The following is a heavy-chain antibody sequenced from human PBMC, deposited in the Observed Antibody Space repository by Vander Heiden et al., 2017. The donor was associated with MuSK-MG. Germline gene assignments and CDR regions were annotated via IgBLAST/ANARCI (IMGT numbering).Heavy chain of an antibody. V-gene: IGHV4-34*01. J-gene: IGHJ5*02. CDR3: ARGLVDTGLVLFDP. CDR1: GGSFSGYY. Sequence: QVQLQQWGAGLLKPSETLSLTCAAYGGSFSGYYWSWIRQPPGKGLEWIGEINHSGSTNYNPSLKSRVTISVDTSKNQFSLRLSSVTAADTAVYYCARGLVDTGLVLFDPWGQGTLVTVSS. D-gene: IGHD5-18*01. CDR2: INHSGST.